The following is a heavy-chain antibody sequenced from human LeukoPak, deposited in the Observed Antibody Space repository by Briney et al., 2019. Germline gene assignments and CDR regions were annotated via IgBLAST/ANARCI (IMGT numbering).Heavy chain of an antibody. J-gene: IGHJ4*02. CDR1: GFTFSSYA. CDR3: AKDLGRYRNNFFDY. Sequence: PGGSLRLSCAASGFTFSSYAMSWDRQAPGKGLEWVSAISGSGDSTYYADSVRGRFTISRDDSKNTLYLQMNSLRADDTAVYYCAKDLGRYRNNFFDYWGQGNLVTVSS. D-gene: IGHD1-26*01. V-gene: IGHV3-23*01. CDR2: ISGSGDST.